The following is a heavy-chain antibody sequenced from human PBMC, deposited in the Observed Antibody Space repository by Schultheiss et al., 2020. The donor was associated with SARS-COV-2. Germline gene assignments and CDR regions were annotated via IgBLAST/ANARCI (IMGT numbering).Heavy chain of an antibody. CDR3: ARGDSGYDYSRFDP. CDR2: INSDGSST. D-gene: IGHD5-12*01. V-gene: IGHV3-74*01. CDR1: GFIFSSYS. J-gene: IGHJ5*02. Sequence: GGSLRLSCAGSGFIFSSYSMSWVRQAPGKGLVWVSRINSDGSSTSYADSVKGRFTISRDNAKNTLYLQMNSLRAEDTAVYYCARGDSGYDYSRFDPWGQGTLVIVSS.